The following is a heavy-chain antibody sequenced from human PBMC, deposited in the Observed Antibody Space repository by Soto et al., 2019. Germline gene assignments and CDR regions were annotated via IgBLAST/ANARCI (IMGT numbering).Heavy chain of an antibody. J-gene: IGHJ4*02. V-gene: IGHV1-2*04. Sequence: GASVKVSCKASGYTFTGYYMHWVRQAPGQGLEWMGWINPNSGGTNYAQKFQGWVTMTRDTSISTAYMELSRLRSDDTAVYYCAVFISETAENLVAYWGQGTLVTVSS. D-gene: IGHD1-1*01. CDR1: GYTFTGYY. CDR3: AVFISETAENLVAY. CDR2: INPNSGGT.